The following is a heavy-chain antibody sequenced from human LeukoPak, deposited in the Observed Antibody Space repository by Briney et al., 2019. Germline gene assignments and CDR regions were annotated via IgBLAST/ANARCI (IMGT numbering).Heavy chain of an antibody. CDR1: GGSISSYY. CDR2: IYYSGST. V-gene: IGHV4-59*01. J-gene: IGHJ6*02. D-gene: IGHD3-9*01. CDR3: ARKTWFLTGRSYGMDV. Sequence: PSETLSLTCTVSGGSISSYYWSWIRQPPGKGLEWIGYIYYSGSTNYNPSLKSRVTISVDTSKNQFSLKLSSVTAADTAVYYCARKTWFLTGRSYGMDVWGQGTTVTVSS.